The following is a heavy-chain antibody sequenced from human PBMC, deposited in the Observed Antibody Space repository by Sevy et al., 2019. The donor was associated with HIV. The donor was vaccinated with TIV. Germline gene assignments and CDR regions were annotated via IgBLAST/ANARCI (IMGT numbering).Heavy chain of an antibody. Sequence: GGSLRLSCAASGFSFSSYGMHWVRQAPGKGLEWVAVISYHGRNEFYGDSVKGRLTISGDNSKKTLYLQVNSLRAEDTAVYYCARDFTGFNGMDVWGQGTMVTVSS. CDR3: ARDFTGFNGMDV. V-gene: IGHV3-30*03. CDR1: GFSFSSYG. CDR2: ISYHGRNE. D-gene: IGHD3-9*01. J-gene: IGHJ6*02.